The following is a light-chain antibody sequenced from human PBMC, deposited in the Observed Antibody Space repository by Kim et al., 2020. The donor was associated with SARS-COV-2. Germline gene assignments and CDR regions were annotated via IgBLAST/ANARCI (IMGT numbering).Light chain of an antibody. CDR3: QQLNSYPLT. Sequence: ASVGDRVTISWHASPGISIYLAWVQQKPGEAPRLLIYAASTLQSGVPPRFSGSGSGTDFTLTLSSLQPEDFATYFCQQLNSYPLTFGGGTKVDIK. J-gene: IGKJ4*01. CDR1: PGISIY. CDR2: AAS. V-gene: IGKV1-9*01.